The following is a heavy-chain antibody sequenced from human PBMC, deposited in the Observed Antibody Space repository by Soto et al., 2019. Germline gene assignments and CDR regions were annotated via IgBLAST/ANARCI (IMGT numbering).Heavy chain of an antibody. CDR1: GYTFTTFG. CDR3: AKEYCDSSRCYLPAY. D-gene: IGHD2-2*01. V-gene: IGHV1-18*01. J-gene: IGHJ4*02. Sequence: VKVSCKASGYTFTTFGISWVRQAPGQGLEWMGWIDPKNGNTKDAQKFQGRVTMTTDTSTSTAYMELRSLRSDDPAVYYCAKEYCDSSRCYLPAYWGQGALVTVPQ. CDR2: IDPKNGNT.